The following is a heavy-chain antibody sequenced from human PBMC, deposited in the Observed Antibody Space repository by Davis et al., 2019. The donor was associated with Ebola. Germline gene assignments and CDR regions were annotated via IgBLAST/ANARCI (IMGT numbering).Heavy chain of an antibody. D-gene: IGHD5-12*01. V-gene: IGHV6-1*01. CDR3: VRGWLRAWFDS. CDR2: TYYNSKWYN. J-gene: IGHJ5*01. CDR1: GDSVSSGG. Sequence: PSETLSLTCAISGDSVSSGGWNWIRQSPSRGLEWLGRTYYNSKWYNDYAVSVKSRITINPDTSKNQFSLQLNSVTPDDTAVYYCVRGWLRAWFDSWGQGTLVTVSS.